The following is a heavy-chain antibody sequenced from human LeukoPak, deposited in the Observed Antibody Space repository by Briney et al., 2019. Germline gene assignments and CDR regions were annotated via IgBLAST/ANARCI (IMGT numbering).Heavy chain of an antibody. Sequence: GGSLRLSCAASGFTFSNYGMSWVRQAPGKGLEWVSGISDTGGTTHYADSVKGRFTISRDNSKNTLSLQMKSLRAEDTAVYYCAKEWYSSGYHGFDYWGQGTLVTVSS. D-gene: IGHD3-22*01. J-gene: IGHJ4*02. CDR1: GFTFSNYG. CDR2: ISDTGGTT. CDR3: AKEWYSSGYHGFDY. V-gene: IGHV3-23*01.